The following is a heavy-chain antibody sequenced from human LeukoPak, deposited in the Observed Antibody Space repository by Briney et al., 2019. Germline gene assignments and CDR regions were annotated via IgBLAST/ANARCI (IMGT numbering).Heavy chain of an antibody. CDR1: GFIFSDYY. Sequence: SGGSLRLSCAASGFIFSDYYMSWIRQAPGKGLEWVSYISSSGSSIYYADSVKGRFTISRDNAKDSLYLQMNSLRAEDTAVYYCARRSVRAVQLERRTIRDYYMDVWGKGTTVTVSS. CDR2: ISSSGSSI. J-gene: IGHJ6*03. CDR3: ARRSVRAVQLERRTIRDYYMDV. D-gene: IGHD1-1*01. V-gene: IGHV3-11*01.